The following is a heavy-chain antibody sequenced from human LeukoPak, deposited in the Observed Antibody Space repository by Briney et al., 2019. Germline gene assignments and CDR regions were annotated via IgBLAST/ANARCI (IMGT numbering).Heavy chain of an antibody. J-gene: IGHJ6*03. D-gene: IGHD6-6*01. CDR3: ARWSGSVTARNYYYYMDV. CDR2: IYTSGTT. V-gene: IGHV4-61*02. Sequence: PSETLSLTCTVSGGSVRRGNYYWTWIRQPAGSGLEWIGRIYTSGTTDYNPSLRTRVTISVDASRNQFSLNLSSVTAADTAVYYCARWSGSVTARNYYYYMDVWGEGTTVTVSS. CDR1: GGSVRRGNYY.